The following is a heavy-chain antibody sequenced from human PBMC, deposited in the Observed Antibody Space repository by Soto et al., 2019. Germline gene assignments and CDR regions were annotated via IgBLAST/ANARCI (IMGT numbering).Heavy chain of an antibody. CDR1: GFTFSSYG. V-gene: IGHV3-23*01. J-gene: IGHJ6*02. CDR2: ISGSGGST. Sequence: GGSLRLSCAASGFTFSSYGMHWVRQAPGKGLEWVSAISGSGGSTYYADSVKGRFTISRDNSKNTLYLQMNSLRAEDTAVYYCAKEGRRDPMVIPMDVWGQGTTVTVSS. D-gene: IGHD5-18*01. CDR3: AKEGRRDPMVIPMDV.